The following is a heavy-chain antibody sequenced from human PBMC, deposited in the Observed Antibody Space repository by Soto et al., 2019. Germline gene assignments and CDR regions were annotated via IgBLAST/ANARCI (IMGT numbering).Heavy chain of an antibody. Sequence: SETLSLTCTVSGGSISSSSYYWGWIRQPPGKGLEWIGSIYYRGSTYYNPSLKSRVTISVDTSKNQFSLKLSSVTAADTAVYYCARLFRSSDFWSGYIEAVGYWGQGTLVTVSS. CDR1: GGSISSSSYY. V-gene: IGHV4-39*01. J-gene: IGHJ4*02. D-gene: IGHD3-3*01. CDR2: IYYRGST. CDR3: ARLFRSSDFWSGYIEAVGY.